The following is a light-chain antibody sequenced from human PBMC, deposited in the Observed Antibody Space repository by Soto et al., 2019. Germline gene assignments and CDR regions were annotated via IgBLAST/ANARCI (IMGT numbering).Light chain of an antibody. V-gene: IGKV3-15*01. CDR3: QQYNNWPPR. CDR2: VAS. J-gene: IGKJ3*01. CDR1: QSVSSN. Sequence: EIVMTQSPATLSVSPGERATLSCRASQSVSSNLAWYQQKPGQAPRLLIFVASTRATGIPATFSGSGSGTEFTLTISSLQSEDFAVYYCQQYNNWPPRFGPGTKVDMK.